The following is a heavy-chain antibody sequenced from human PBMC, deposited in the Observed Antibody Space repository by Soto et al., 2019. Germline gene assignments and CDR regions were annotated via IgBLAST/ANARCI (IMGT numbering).Heavy chain of an antibody. Sequence: SETLSLTCTVSGGSISSSNWWRWVRQPPGKGLEWIGEIYHSGTTHYNSSLKSRVTISLDSSKNQFSLNLNSLTAADTAVYYCARLKTLVRGYFDFWGRGALVTVS. D-gene: IGHD3-10*01. CDR3: ARLKTLVRGYFDF. CDR2: IYHSGTT. V-gene: IGHV4-4*02. J-gene: IGHJ4*02. CDR1: GGSISSSNW.